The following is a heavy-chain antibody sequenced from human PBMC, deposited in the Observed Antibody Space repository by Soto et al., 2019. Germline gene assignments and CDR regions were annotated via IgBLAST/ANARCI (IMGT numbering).Heavy chain of an antibody. V-gene: IGHV4-39*01. CDR1: GGSISSSSYY. Sequence: QLQLQESGPGLVKPSETLSLTCTVSGGSISSSSYYWGWIRQPPGKGLEWIGSIYYSGSPYYNPSLKSRVTISVDTSKNQFTLKLSSVTAADTAVYYCARHTRVGRLNHLDYWGQGTLVTVSS. CDR3: ARHTRVGRLNHLDY. D-gene: IGHD2-15*01. J-gene: IGHJ4*02. CDR2: IYYSGSP.